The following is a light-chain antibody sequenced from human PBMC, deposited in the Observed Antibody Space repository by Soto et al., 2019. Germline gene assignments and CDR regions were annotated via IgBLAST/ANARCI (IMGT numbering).Light chain of an antibody. CDR2: DVS. J-gene: IGLJ1*01. V-gene: IGLV2-14*01. CDR1: SSEIGCYNY. Sequence: QSVLTQPASLSGSPGQSITISCTGTSSEIGCYNYVSWYQQHPGKAPKLMIYDVSNRPSGVSNRFSGSKSGNTASLTISGLQAEDEADYYCSSYTSSSTYVFGTGTKVTVL. CDR3: SSYTSSSTYV.